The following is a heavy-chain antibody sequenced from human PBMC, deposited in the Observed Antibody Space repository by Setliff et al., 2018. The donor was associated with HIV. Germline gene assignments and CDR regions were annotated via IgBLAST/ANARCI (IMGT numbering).Heavy chain of an antibody. CDR1: GGSISSYY. J-gene: IGHJ4*02. V-gene: IGHV4-4*09. D-gene: IGHD3-10*01. CDR3: ARAYFGSGIYY. CDR2: IYSSGST. Sequence: KASETLSRTCTVSGGSISSYYWSWIRQPPGKGLEWLGHIYSSGSTNYNPSLKSRVTISVDTSKNQFSLKLYSVTAADTAVYYCARAYFGSGIYYWGQGTLVTVSS.